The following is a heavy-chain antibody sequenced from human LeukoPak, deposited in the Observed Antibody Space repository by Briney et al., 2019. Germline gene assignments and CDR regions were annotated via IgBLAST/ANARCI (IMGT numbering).Heavy chain of an antibody. CDR3: ARDSQLSTQWELGDDYYYGMDV. J-gene: IGHJ6*02. D-gene: IGHD1-26*01. CDR1: GFTFSSYS. Sequence: GGSLRLSCAASGFTFSSYSMNWVRQAPGKGLEWVSSISSSSSYIYYADSVKGRFTISRDNAKNSLYLQMNSLRAENTAVYYCARDSQLSTQWELGDDYYYGMDVWGQGTTVTVSS. V-gene: IGHV3-21*01. CDR2: ISSSSSYI.